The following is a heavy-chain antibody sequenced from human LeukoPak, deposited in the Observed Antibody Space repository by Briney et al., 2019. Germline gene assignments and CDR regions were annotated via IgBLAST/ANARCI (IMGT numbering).Heavy chain of an antibody. CDR1: GYTFTSYG. D-gene: IGHD5-24*01. CDR2: ISAYNGNT. Sequence: ASVKVSCKASGYTFTSYGISWVRQAPGQGLEWMGWISAYNGNTNYAQKLQGRVTVTTDTSTSTAYMELRSLRSDDTAVYYCARDLDGYNHFDYWGQGTLVTVSS. V-gene: IGHV1-18*01. J-gene: IGHJ4*02. CDR3: ARDLDGYNHFDY.